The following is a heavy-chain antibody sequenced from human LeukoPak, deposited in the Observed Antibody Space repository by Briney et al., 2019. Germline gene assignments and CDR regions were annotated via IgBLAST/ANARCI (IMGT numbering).Heavy chain of an antibody. CDR3: ARRYNTGWYEGYWFDP. Sequence: GESLKICCKGSGYSFTSYWIGWVRQMPGKGLEWMGIIYPGDSDIRYSPSFQGQVTISADKSVSTAYLQWSSLKASDTAMYYCARRYNTGWYEGYWFDPWGQGTLVTVSS. V-gene: IGHV5-51*01. D-gene: IGHD6-19*01. J-gene: IGHJ5*02. CDR2: IYPGDSDI. CDR1: GYSFTSYW.